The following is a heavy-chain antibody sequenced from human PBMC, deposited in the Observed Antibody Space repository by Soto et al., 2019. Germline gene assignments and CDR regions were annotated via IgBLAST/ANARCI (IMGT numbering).Heavy chain of an antibody. D-gene: IGHD3-3*01. V-gene: IGHV4-34*01. CDR2: INHSGST. CDR3: ARGGGFYYMDV. CDR1: GGSFSGYF. J-gene: IGHJ6*03. Sequence: PSITCVVYGGSFSGYFWSWIRQPPGKGLEWIGEINHSGSTNCNPSLKSRVTISVDTSKNQFSLSLSSVTAADTAVYYCARGGGFYYMDVWDKGTTVTVSS.